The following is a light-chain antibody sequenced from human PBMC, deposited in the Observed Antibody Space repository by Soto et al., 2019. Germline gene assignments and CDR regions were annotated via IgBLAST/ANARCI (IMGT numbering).Light chain of an antibody. Sequence: PMTESPSCLSASMEDRVTITCGASQSISSYLNWYQQKPGKAPKLLIYAASSLQSGVPSRFSVSGSGTDFTLTIGSLQVEDSATYYCQQTYTPPRTFAHGTKVDIK. CDR2: AAS. J-gene: IGKJ1*01. CDR1: QSISSY. V-gene: IGKV1-39*01. CDR3: QQTYTPPRT.